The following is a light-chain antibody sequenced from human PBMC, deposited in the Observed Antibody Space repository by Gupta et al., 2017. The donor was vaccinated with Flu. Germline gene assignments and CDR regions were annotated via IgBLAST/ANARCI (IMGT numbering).Light chain of an antibody. V-gene: IGKV1-5*03. CDR1: QGFSSW. J-gene: IGKJ2*01. CDR2: KAS. CDR3: QQYDSYPHT. Sequence: PSTLSASVGDRVTITCRASQGFSSWLAWYQQKPGKAPKLLIYKASSLESGVPSRFSGSGSGTEFTLTISSLQPDDFATYYCQQYDSYPHTFGQGTKLEIK.